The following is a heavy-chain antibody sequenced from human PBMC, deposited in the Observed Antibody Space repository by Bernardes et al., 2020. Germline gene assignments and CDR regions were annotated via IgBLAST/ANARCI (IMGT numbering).Heavy chain of an antibody. V-gene: IGHV3-30*04. D-gene: IGHD3-3*01. Sequence: GGSLRLSCAASGFTFSSYAMHWVRQAPGKGLEWVAVISYDGSNKYYADSVKGRFTISRDNSKNTLYLQMNSLRAEDTAVYYCARDLPIYWSGYYWGPLPYWGQGTLVTVSS. CDR3: ARDLPIYWSGYYWGPLPY. J-gene: IGHJ4*02. CDR1: GFTFSSYA. CDR2: ISYDGSNK.